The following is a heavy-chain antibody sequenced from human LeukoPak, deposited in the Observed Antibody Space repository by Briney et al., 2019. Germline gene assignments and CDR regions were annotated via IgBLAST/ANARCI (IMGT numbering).Heavy chain of an antibody. Sequence: PGGSLRLSCAASGFTFSSYAMSWVRQAPGKGLEWVSAISGSGGSTYYADSVKGRFTISRDNSKNTPYLQMNSLRAEDTAVYYCAKVSGSYFTPYYYMDVWGKGTTVTVSS. V-gene: IGHV3-23*01. D-gene: IGHD1-26*01. CDR2: ISGSGGST. CDR1: GFTFSSYA. CDR3: AKVSGSYFTPYYYMDV. J-gene: IGHJ6*03.